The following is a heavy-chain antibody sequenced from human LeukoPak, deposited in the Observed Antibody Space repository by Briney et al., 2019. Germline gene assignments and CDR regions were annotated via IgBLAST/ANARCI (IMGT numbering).Heavy chain of an antibody. CDR2: IESKTDGGTT. D-gene: IGHD3-10*01. V-gene: IGHV3-15*04. Sequence: GGSLRLSCAASGFTFSNAWMSWVRQAPGKGLEWVGRIESKTDGGTTDYAAPVKGRFTISRDDSKNTLYLQMNSLKTEDTAVYYCTTTMVRESLNYYYYGMDVWGKGTTVTVSS. CDR1: GFTFSNAW. CDR3: TTTMVRESLNYYYYGMDV. J-gene: IGHJ6*04.